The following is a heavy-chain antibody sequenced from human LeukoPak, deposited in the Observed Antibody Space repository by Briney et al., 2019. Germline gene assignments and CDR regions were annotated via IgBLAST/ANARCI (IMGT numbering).Heavy chain of an antibody. CDR2: ISGSGDST. CDR3: AKDQLAHYYGSGSYYGY. V-gene: IGHV3-23*01. CDR1: GFTVSSNY. J-gene: IGHJ4*02. D-gene: IGHD3-10*01. Sequence: PGGSLRLSCAASGFTVSSNYMSWVRQAPGKGLEWVSAISGSGDSTYYADSVKGRFTISRDSSKNTLYLQMNSLRAEDTAVYYCAKDQLAHYYGSGSYYGYWGQGTLVTVSS.